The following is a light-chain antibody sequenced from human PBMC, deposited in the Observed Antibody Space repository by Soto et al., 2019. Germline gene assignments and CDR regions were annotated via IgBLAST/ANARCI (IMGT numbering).Light chain of an antibody. CDR2: DAS. V-gene: IGKV1-5*01. CDR1: QSIGTW. Sequence: DIQMTQSPSTLSASVGDRVTITCRASQSIGTWLAWYQQKPGQAPDLLIYDASTLRSGVPSRFSGSGSETELTLTITNLQPDDFATYYCQQYHNSPTFGPGTKVDIK. J-gene: IGKJ1*01. CDR3: QQYHNSPT.